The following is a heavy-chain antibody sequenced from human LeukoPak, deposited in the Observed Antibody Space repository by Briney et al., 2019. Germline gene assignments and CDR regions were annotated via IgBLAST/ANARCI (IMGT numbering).Heavy chain of an antibody. CDR1: GGSISNYY. CDR3: ARDRCEGYCTSFDS. D-gene: IGHD2-8*01. Sequence: PSETLSLTCTVSGGSISNYYWSWIRQPAGKGLEWIGRIHSSGSTNYNPSLKSRVTISVDKSKNQFSPRLSSVIAADTAVYFCARDRCEGYCTSFDSWGQGTLVTVSS. J-gene: IGHJ5*01. V-gene: IGHV4-4*07. CDR2: IHSSGST.